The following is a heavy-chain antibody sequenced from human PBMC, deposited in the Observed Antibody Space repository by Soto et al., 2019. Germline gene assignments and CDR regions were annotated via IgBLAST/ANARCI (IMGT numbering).Heavy chain of an antibody. Sequence: VQLLESGGGLVQPGGSLRLSCAASGFTFSSYAMSWVRQAPGKGLEWVSAISGSGGSTYYADSVKDRFTISRDNSKNTLYLQMNSLRAEDTAVYYCASNVPPGYYDSSGYYSLRSPFDYWGQGTLVTVSS. J-gene: IGHJ4*02. CDR2: ISGSGGST. CDR3: ASNVPPGYYDSSGYYSLRSPFDY. D-gene: IGHD3-22*01. V-gene: IGHV3-23*01. CDR1: GFTFSSYA.